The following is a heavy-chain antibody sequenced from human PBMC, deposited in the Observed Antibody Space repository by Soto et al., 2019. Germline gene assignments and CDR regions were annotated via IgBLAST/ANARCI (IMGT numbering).Heavy chain of an antibody. V-gene: IGHV4-59*01. CDR1: GGSISSYY. CDR3: ARVNPDYYGSGSYNY. J-gene: IGHJ4*02. CDR2: IYYSGST. D-gene: IGHD3-10*01. Sequence: PSETLSLTCTVSGGSISSYYWSWIRQPPGKGLEWIGYIYYSGSTNYNPSLKSRVTISVDTSKNQFSLKLSSVTAADTAVYYCARVNPDYYGSGSYNYWGQGTLVTVS.